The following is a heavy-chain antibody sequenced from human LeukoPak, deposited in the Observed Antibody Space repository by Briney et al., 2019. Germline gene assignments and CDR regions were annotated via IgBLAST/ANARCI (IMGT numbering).Heavy chain of an antibody. D-gene: IGHD3-3*01. J-gene: IGHJ6*03. V-gene: IGHV1-69*01. CDR2: IIPILGTA. CDR3: ARGQRNEYYDFWSDDYMDV. CDR1: GGTFSTYG. Sequence: SVKVSCKASGGTFSTYGINWVGQAPGQGPEWMGGIIPILGTANYAQKFKGRVTITADESTSTVYMELSSLRSEDTAVYYCARGQRNEYYDFWSDDYMDVWGKGTTITVSS.